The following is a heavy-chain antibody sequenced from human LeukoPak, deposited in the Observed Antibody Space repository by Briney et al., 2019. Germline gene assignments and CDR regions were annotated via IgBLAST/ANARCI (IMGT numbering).Heavy chain of an antibody. CDR2: IYYSGST. V-gene: IGHV4-39*01. D-gene: IGHD3-10*01. J-gene: IGHJ4*02. CDR3: ARPLRVRGYFDY. CDR1: GGSISSSSYY. Sequence: PSETLSLTCAVSGGSISSSSYYWGWIRQPPGKGLEWIGSIYYSGSTYYNPSLKSRVTISVDTSKNQFSLKLSSVTAADTAVYYCARPLRVRGYFDYWGQGTLVTVSS.